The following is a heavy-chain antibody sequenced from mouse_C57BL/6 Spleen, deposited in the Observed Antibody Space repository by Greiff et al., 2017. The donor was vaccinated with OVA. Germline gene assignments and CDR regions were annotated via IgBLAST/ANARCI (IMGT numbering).Heavy chain of an antibody. CDR2: IDPSDSYT. V-gene: IGHV1-50*01. CDR3: TREDDYDVGYYAMDY. D-gene: IGHD2-4*01. J-gene: IGHJ4*01. Sequence: QVQLQQPGAELVKPGASVKLSCKASGYTFTSYWMQWVKQRPGQGLEWIGEIDPSDSYTNYNQKFKGKAKLTAVTSASTAYMELSSLTNEDSAVYYCTREDDYDVGYYAMDYWGQGTSVTVSS. CDR1: GYTFTSYW.